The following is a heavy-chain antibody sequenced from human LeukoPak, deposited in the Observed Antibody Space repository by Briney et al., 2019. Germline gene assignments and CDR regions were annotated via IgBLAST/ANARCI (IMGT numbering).Heavy chain of an antibody. CDR2: FDPEDGET. CDR1: GYTLTELS. Sequence: ASVKVSCKVSGYTLTELSMHWGRQAPGKGLEWMGGFDPEDGETIYARKFQGRVTMTTDTSTSTAYMELRSLRSDDTAVYYCARDQRVIYYYDSSGSLDYWGQGTLVTVPS. J-gene: IGHJ4*02. V-gene: IGHV1-24*01. CDR3: ARDQRVIYYYDSSGSLDY. D-gene: IGHD3-22*01.